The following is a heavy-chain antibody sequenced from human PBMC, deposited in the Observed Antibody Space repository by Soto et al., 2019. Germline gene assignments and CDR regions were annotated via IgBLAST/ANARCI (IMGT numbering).Heavy chain of an antibody. J-gene: IGHJ3*02. Sequence: GGSLRLSCAASGFTFSSHWMSWVRQAPRKGLEWVANIKQDGSEKYYVDSVKGRFTISRDNAKNSLFLQMDSLRAEDTAVYYCAREKSGDDAFDIWGQGTMVTVSS. CDR3: AREKSGDDAFDI. V-gene: IGHV3-7*03. CDR2: IKQDGSEK. D-gene: IGHD3-10*01. CDR1: GFTFSSHW.